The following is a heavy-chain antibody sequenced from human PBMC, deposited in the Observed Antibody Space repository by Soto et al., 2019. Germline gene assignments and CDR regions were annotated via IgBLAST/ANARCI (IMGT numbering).Heavy chain of an antibody. Sequence: ASVKVSCKASGYTFTSYGISWVRQAPGQGLEWMGWISAYNGNTNYAQKLQGRVTMTTDTSTSTAYMELRSLRSDDTAVYYCARVGATLGYCSRTSCFHYYMDVWGKGTTVTVSS. J-gene: IGHJ6*03. CDR3: ARVGATLGYCSRTSCFHYYMDV. V-gene: IGHV1-18*01. CDR2: ISAYNGNT. D-gene: IGHD2-2*01. CDR1: GYTFTSYG.